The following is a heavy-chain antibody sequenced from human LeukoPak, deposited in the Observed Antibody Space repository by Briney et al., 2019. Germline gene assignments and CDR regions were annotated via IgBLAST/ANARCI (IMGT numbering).Heavy chain of an antibody. V-gene: IGHV3-30-3*01. D-gene: IGHD3-9*01. J-gene: IGHJ4*02. CDR2: ISYDGSNK. CDR1: GFTFSSYA. Sequence: LSCAASGFTFSSYAMHWVRQAPGKGLEWVAVISYDGSNKYYADSVKGRFTISRDNSKNTLYLQMNSLRAEDTAVYYCAREGPLRYFDCPDYWGQGTLVTVSS. CDR3: AREGPLRYFDCPDY.